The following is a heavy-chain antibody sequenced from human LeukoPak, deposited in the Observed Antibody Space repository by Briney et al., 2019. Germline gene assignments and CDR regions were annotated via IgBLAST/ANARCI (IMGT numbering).Heavy chain of an antibody. J-gene: IGHJ4*02. CDR2: ISYDGSNK. V-gene: IGHV3-30-3*01. CDR1: GFTFSSYA. D-gene: IGHD2-2*02. Sequence: PGRPLRLSCAASGFTFSSYAMHWVRQAPGKGLEWVAVISYDGSNKYYADSVKGRFTISRDNSKNTLYLQMNSLRAEDTAVYYCARVAAAITPVDYWGQGTLVTVSS. CDR3: ARVAAAITPVDY.